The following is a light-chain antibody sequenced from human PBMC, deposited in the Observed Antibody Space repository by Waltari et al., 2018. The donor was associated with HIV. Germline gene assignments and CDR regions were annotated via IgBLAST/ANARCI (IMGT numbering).Light chain of an antibody. Sequence: QSALTQPASVSGSPGQSITISCSGTSTDIGGYNYVSWYQHHPGKAPKLIIYEVTNRPSGVSNRFSASTSGNTASLTISGLQAEDEADYYCTSYTTSSTRVFGGGTKLTVL. CDR2: EVT. CDR3: TSYTTSSTRV. V-gene: IGLV2-14*01. CDR1: STDIGGYNY. J-gene: IGLJ3*02.